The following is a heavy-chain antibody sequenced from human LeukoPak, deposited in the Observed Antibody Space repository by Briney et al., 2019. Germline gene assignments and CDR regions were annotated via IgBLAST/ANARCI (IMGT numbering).Heavy chain of an antibody. CDR1: GFTFSNYA. J-gene: IGHJ5*02. CDR2: ISYDGNNQ. V-gene: IGHV3-30-3*01. D-gene: IGHD3-9*01. CDR3: ARDNRLRGILRSGLDP. Sequence: PGGSLRLSCVASGFTFSNYAVHWVRQAPGKGLEWVAVISYDGNNQYYADSVKGRFIISRDDSKKTVSVQMNSLRAEDTAVYYCARDNRLRGILRSGLDPWGQGTLVTVSS.